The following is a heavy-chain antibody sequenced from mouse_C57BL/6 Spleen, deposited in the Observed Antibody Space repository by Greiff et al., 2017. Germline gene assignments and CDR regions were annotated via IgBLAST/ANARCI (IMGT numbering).Heavy chain of an antibody. D-gene: IGHD2-4*01. Sequence: QVQLQQSGVELMKPGASVKLSCKATGYTFTGYWIEWVKQRPGHGLEWIGEILPGSGSTNYNEKFKGKATFTAATSSNTAYMQLSSLTTEDSAIYYGARSLWDYDYDRYFDVWGTGTTVTVSS. CDR2: ILPGSGST. CDR3: ARSLWDYDYDRYFDV. CDR1: GYTFTGYW. J-gene: IGHJ1*03. V-gene: IGHV1-9*01.